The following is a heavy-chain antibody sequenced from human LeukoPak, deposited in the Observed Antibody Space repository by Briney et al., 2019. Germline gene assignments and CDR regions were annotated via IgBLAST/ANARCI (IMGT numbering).Heavy chain of an antibody. J-gene: IGHJ4*02. CDR1: GFTFSSHA. CDR2: ISGSGGST. D-gene: IGHD3-22*01. V-gene: IGHV3-23*01. CDR3: AKYEYYYDSSGYPDSYYFDY. Sequence: GGSLRLSCAASGFTFSSHAMSWVRQAPGKGLEWVSAISGSGGSTYYADSVKGRFTISRDNSKNTLYLQMNSLRAEDTAVYYCAKYEYYYDSSGYPDSYYFDYWGQGTLVTVSS.